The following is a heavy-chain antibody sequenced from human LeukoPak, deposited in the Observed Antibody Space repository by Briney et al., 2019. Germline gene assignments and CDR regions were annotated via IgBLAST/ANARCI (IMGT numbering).Heavy chain of an antibody. CDR3: ARGLGYSTSSISFDS. CDR2: IYPADYDT. V-gene: IGHV5-51*01. D-gene: IGHD6-6*01. Sequence: GESLKISCKGSGYSFTSYWIGWVRQMPGKGLEWMGFIYPADYDTRYSPSFQGQVTISADRSVTTAYLQWSSLKASDTAVYFCARGLGYSTSSISFDSWGQGTLVTVSS. J-gene: IGHJ4*02. CDR1: GYSFTSYW.